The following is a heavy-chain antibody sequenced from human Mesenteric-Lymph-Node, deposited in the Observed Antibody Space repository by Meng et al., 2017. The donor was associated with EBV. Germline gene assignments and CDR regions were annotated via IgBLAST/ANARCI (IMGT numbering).Heavy chain of an antibody. CDR1: GGSISRSSYY. Sequence: LSRQESGPGLVKLSETLSLTCTVSGGSISRSSYYWGWIRQPPGKGLEWIGSIYYSGSTYYNPSLKSRVTISVDTSKNQFSLKLSSVTAADTAVYYCARTPGPVAVPFDYWGQGTLVTVSS. J-gene: IGHJ4*02. D-gene: IGHD6-19*01. V-gene: IGHV4-39*01. CDR2: IYYSGST. CDR3: ARTPGPVAVPFDY.